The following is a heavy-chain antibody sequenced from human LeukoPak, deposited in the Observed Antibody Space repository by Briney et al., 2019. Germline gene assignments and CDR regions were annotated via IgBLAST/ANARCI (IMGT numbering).Heavy chain of an antibody. J-gene: IGHJ4*02. CDR3: AKAGFRSGYYFDY. D-gene: IGHD3-22*01. CDR2: ISNNGGYT. V-gene: IGHV3-23*01. Sequence: GGSLRLSCAASGLTFSSSAMSWVRQAPGKGLEWVSAISNNGGYTYYADSVQGRFTISRDNSKSTLCLQMNSLRAEDTAVYYCAKAGFRSGYYFDYWGQGTLVTVSS. CDR1: GLTFSSSA.